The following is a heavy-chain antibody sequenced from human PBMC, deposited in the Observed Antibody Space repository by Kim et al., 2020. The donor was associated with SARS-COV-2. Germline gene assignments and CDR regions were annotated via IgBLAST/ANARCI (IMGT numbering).Heavy chain of an antibody. Sequence: ADSVKGRFTRSRDKAKNSLYLQMNSLGAEDTALYYCALLSAPSYYYTMDVWGQGTTVTVSS. J-gene: IGHJ6*02. V-gene: IGHV3-9*01. CDR3: ALLSAPSYYYTMDV. D-gene: IGHD6-25*01.